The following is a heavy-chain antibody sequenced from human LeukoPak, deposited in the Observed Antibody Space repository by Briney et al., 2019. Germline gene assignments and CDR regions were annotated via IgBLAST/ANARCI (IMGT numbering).Heavy chain of an antibody. CDR3: ARVTGSIDY. CDR2: MNINSGNT. V-gene: IGHV1-8*01. Sequence: GASVKASCKASGYTFTNYDINWVRQATGQGLEWMGWMNINSGNTGYAQKFQGRVTMTRDTSISTAYTELNSLRSDDTAVYYCARVTGSIDYWGQGTLVTVSS. J-gene: IGHJ4*02. D-gene: IGHD1-26*01. CDR1: GYTFTNYD.